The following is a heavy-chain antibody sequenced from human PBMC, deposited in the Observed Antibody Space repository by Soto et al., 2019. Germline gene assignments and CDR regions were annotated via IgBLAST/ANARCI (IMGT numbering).Heavy chain of an antibody. CDR1: GGTISNYY. CDR3: PREPRLLIRFGELQD. V-gene: IGHV4-59*12. D-gene: IGHD3-10*01. Sequence: SETLSLPCTVSGGTISNYYWSWIRQHTGKGLEWIGYIYYSGSTNYNPSLKSRVTISVDTSKNQFSLKLSSVTAADTAVYYCPREPRLLIRFGELQDWGRGTLVTGSS. J-gene: IGHJ4*02. CDR2: IYYSGST.